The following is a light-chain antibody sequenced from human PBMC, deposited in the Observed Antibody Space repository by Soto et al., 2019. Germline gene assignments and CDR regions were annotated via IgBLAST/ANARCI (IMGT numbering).Light chain of an antibody. Sequence: EIVMTQSPATLSVSPGERATLSCRASQSVSSDLAWYHQKPGQAPRLLMYGASSRATGIPDRFSGSGSGTDFTLTISRLEPEDFAVYYCQQWRTFGQGTKVDIK. CDR2: GAS. CDR1: QSVSSD. V-gene: IGKV3-20*01. CDR3: QQWRT. J-gene: IGKJ2*01.